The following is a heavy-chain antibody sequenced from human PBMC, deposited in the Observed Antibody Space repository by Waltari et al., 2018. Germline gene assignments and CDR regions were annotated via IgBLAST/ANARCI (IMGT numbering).Heavy chain of an antibody. V-gene: IGHV1-69-2*01. D-gene: IGHD3-22*01. J-gene: IGHJ4*02. CDR1: GYTFNDYY. CDR3: ATGWGSSGYYQLDY. CDR2: GDPEDGET. Sequence: EVQLVQSGAEVKKPGATVKISCKASGYTFNDYYMHWVQQDPGKGLGWMGRGDPEDGETIYAGKFQGRVTLTADTATDTAYMELRSLRSEDTAVYYWATGWGSSGYYQLDYWGQGTLVTVSS.